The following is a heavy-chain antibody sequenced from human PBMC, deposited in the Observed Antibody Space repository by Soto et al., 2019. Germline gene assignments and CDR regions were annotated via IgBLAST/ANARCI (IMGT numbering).Heavy chain of an antibody. V-gene: IGHV4-4*02. CDR2: IYHSGIT. CDR1: GASISSTDW. J-gene: IGHJ4*02. Sequence: SETLSLTCAVSGASISSTDWWRWVRQPPVKGLEWLGEIYHSGITYYNPSLKSRVAISVDTSKYQFSLKLSAGTAAATAVYYCEREYRVTTVTHYFDYWGQGALVT. CDR3: EREYRVTTVTHYFDY. D-gene: IGHD4-17*01.